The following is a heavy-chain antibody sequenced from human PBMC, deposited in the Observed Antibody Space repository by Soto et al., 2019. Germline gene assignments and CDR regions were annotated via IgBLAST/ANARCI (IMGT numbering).Heavy chain of an antibody. CDR2: IRSGGGT. D-gene: IGHD6-6*01. J-gene: IGHJ4*02. CDR1: GFTVSSNY. V-gene: IGHV3-53*01. CDR3: ARAGSSSSYYFDY. Sequence: GGSLRLSCAASGFTVSSNYMYWVRQAPGKGLEWVSVIRSGGGTYYADSVRGRFTISRDNSKNTLYLQMDSLRAEDTAVYYCARAGSSSSYYFDYWGQGTLVTVSS.